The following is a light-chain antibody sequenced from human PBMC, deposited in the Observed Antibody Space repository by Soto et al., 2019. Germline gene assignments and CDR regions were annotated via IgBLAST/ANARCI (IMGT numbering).Light chain of an antibody. CDR3: CSFAGSTTYV. V-gene: IGLV2-11*01. CDR2: DVS. Sequence: QSALTQPRSVSGSPGQSVTISCTGTSSDVGGYNYVSWYQQHPGKAPKLMIYDVSKRPSGVSNRFSGSKSGNTASLTISGLQAEDEADYHCCSFAGSTTYVFGTGTKVTVL. J-gene: IGLJ1*01. CDR1: SSDVGGYNY.